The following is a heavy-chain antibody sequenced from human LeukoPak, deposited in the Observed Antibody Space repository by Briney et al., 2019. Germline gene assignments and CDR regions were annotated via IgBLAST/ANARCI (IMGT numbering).Heavy chain of an antibody. V-gene: IGHV1-2*06. CDR1: GYTFTGYY. CDR2: INPNSGGT. D-gene: IGHD6-6*01. J-gene: IGHJ4*02. Sequence: ASVKVSCKASGYTFTGYYMHWVRQAPGQGLEWMGRINPNSGGTNYAQKFQGRVTMTRDTSISTAYMELSRLRSDDTAVYYCARDLYSSSSKSYWGQETVVTVSS. CDR3: ARDLYSSSSKSY.